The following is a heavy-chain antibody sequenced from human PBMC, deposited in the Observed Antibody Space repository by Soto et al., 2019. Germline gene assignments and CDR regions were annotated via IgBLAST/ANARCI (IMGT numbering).Heavy chain of an antibody. D-gene: IGHD6-19*01. CDR2: INAGNGNT. Sequence: TSVKVSCKASGYTFTSYGSSWVRQAPGQRLEWMGWINAGNGNTKYSQKFQGRVTITRDTSASTAYMELSSLRSEDTAVYYCARDLGGWPDYWGQGTLVTGFS. CDR1: GYTFTSYG. V-gene: IGHV1-3*01. J-gene: IGHJ4*02. CDR3: ARDLGGWPDY.